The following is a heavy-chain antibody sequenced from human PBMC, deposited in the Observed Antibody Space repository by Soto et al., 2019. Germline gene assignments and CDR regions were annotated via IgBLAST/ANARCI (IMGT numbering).Heavy chain of an antibody. V-gene: IGHV1-69*06. D-gene: IGHD3-22*01. CDR2: IIPIFGTA. Sequence: SVKVSCKASGGTFSSYAISWVRQPTAQGLEWMGGIIPIFGTANYAQKFTGRVTITADKSTSTAYMELSSLISEDTAVYYCARSWGHEYYYDSSRPRVWGQGTLVTVSS. CDR1: GGTFSSYA. CDR3: ARSWGHEYYYDSSRPRV. J-gene: IGHJ4*02.